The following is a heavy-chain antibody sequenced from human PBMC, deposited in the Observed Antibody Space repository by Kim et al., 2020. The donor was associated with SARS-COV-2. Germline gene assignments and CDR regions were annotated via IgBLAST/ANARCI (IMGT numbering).Heavy chain of an antibody. CDR3: AREYYDFWSGYSFIGY. V-gene: IGHV3-30*01. Sequence: VKGRFTISRDNSKNTLYLQMNSLRAEDTAVYYCAREYYDFWSGYSFIGYWGQGTLVTVSS. D-gene: IGHD3-3*01. J-gene: IGHJ4*02.